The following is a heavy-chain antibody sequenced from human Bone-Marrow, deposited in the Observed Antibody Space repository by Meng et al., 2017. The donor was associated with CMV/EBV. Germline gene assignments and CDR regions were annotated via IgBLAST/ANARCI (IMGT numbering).Heavy chain of an antibody. CDR3: ACGTIFGVAVMAFDY. Sequence: SGSPFTGASIHWVRQAPGQGPEWMGRINPNTGGTNYAQKFQGRVTMTRDTSISTAFMELSRLTSDDTAVYYCACGTIFGVAVMAFDYWGQGSLVTVSS. CDR2: INPNTGGT. J-gene: IGHJ4*02. V-gene: IGHV1-2*06. CDR1: GSPFTGAS. D-gene: IGHD3-3*01.